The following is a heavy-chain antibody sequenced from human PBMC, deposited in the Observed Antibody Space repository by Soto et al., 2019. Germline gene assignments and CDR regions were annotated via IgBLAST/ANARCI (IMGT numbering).Heavy chain of an antibody. J-gene: IGHJ6*02. CDR3: ARRVVVTTSSPYGMDV. CDR2: IKGDGSSA. V-gene: IGHV3-74*01. D-gene: IGHD2-21*02. CDR1: GFNFNNYW. Sequence: EVQLVESGGGLVQPGGSLRLSCAASGFNFNNYWMHWVRQAPGKGLVWVSRIKGDGSSASYADSVRDRFTISRDNAKNTLYLQMSSLRVEDTAVYYCARRVVVTTSSPYGMDVWGQGTTVTVSS.